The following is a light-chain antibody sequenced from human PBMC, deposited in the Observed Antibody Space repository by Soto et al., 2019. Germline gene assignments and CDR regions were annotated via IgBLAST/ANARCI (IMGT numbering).Light chain of an antibody. J-gene: IGKJ3*01. Sequence: DIQMTQSPSSLSASVGDRVTITCRASQSISSYLNWYQQKPGKAPNLLIYAASILQPGVPSRFSGSGSGTDFTLTISSLQPEDFATYYCQQGYRTPFTFGPGTKVDIK. CDR2: AAS. CDR3: QQGYRTPFT. V-gene: IGKV1-39*01. CDR1: QSISSY.